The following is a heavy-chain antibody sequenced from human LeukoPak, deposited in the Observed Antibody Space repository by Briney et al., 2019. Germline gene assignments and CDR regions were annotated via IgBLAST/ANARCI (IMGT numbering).Heavy chain of an antibody. CDR2: IYYSGST. J-gene: IGHJ6*01. V-gene: IGHV4-31*03. D-gene: IGHD6-6*01. CDR1: GGSISSGAYW. CDR3: ARGHSTSSSYFCNGMDV. Sequence: SQTLSLTCTVAGGSISSGAYWWTWIRQDPVKGLEWIGYIYYSGSTYYNPSLRSRVNISVDTPKNQFSLKLSSVTAADTAVYYCARGHSTSSSYFCNGMDVWGQGTTVTVSS.